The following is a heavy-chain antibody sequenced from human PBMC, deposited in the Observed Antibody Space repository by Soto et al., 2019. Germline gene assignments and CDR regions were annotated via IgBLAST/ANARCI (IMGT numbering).Heavy chain of an antibody. CDR1: GDSISSGNKY. CDR2: IFSSGTT. J-gene: IGHJ6*02. Sequence: QVQLRESGPGLVMPSQTLSLTCTVSGDSISSGNKYWSWIRQPPGKGLEWIGYIFSSGTTYYNPSLKSRLTMSLDASQNQFSLKLNSLTDADTAVYFCARVPSPFDYYYAMDVWDQGTTVTVSS. V-gene: IGHV4-30-4*01. CDR3: ARVPSPFDYYYAMDV. D-gene: IGHD3-16*01.